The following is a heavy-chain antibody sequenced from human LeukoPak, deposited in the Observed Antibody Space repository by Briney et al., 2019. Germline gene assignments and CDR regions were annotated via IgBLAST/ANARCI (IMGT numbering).Heavy chain of an antibody. V-gene: IGHV3-30*18. CDR2: ISYDGSNK. J-gene: IGHJ4*02. CDR1: GFTVSSNY. Sequence: GGSLRLSCAASGFTVSSNYMSWVRQAPGKGLEWVAVISYDGSNKYYADSVKGRFTISRDNSKNTLYLQMNSLRAEDTAVYYCAKVPYDSSGYYYVGNFDYWGQGTLVTVSS. CDR3: AKVPYDSSGYYYVGNFDY. D-gene: IGHD3-22*01.